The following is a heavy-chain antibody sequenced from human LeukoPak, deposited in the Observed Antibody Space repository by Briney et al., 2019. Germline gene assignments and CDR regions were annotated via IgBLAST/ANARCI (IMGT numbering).Heavy chain of an antibody. CDR1: GFTFSSYW. CDR2: INSDGSST. D-gene: IGHD3-22*01. CDR3: AKDPWPWDYYDSSGYYDY. J-gene: IGHJ4*02. Sequence: PGGSLRLSCAASGFTFSSYWMHWVRQAPGKGLVWVSRINSDGSSTSYADSVKGRFTISRDNSKNTLYLQMNSLRAEDTAVYYCAKDPWPWDYYDSSGYYDYWGQGTLVTVSS. V-gene: IGHV3-74*01.